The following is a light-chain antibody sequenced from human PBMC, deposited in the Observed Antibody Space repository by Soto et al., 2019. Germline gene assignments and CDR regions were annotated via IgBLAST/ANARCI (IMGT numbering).Light chain of an antibody. J-gene: IGLJ1*01. CDR2: DDN. CDR1: SSNIGGNS. V-gene: IGLV1-51*01. Sequence: SALTQPPSVSAAPGQKVTISCSGSSSNIGGNSVSWYQQLPGTAPKLLIYDDNKRPSGIPDRFSGSKSGTSATLGITELQTGDEADYFCGTWDNSLSACVFETGDQGHRP. CDR3: GTWDNSLSACV.